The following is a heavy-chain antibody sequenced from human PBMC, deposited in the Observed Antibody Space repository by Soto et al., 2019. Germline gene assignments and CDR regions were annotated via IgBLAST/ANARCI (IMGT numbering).Heavy chain of an antibody. V-gene: IGHV3-15*07. CDR3: TTDSYISMIIVRFAY. J-gene: IGHJ4*01. Sequence: PGGSLRLSCAASGFIFSNAWINWVRQAPGKGLEWVGRIKSKSDGGTTDFAAPVKGRFVISRDDSKNMVYLQMSSLTTEDTAVYYCTTDSYISMIIVRFAYWGHGTLVTVSS. CDR1: GFIFSNAW. CDR2: IKSKSDGGTT. D-gene: IGHD3-22*01.